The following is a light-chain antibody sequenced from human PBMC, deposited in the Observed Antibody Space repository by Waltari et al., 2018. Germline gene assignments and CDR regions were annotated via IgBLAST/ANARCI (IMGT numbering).Light chain of an antibody. CDR2: AVS. CDR3: CSYAGSRTWV. V-gene: IGLV2-23*02. J-gene: IGLJ3*02. Sequence: QSALTQPASVSGSPGQSISISCIGTSSAIGTFNLLSWYLQYPGTAPKLLIYAVSQRPSGVSNRFSGSKSGNTASLTISGLQAEDEAIYYCCSYAGSRTWVFGGGAKLTVL. CDR1: SSAIGTFNL.